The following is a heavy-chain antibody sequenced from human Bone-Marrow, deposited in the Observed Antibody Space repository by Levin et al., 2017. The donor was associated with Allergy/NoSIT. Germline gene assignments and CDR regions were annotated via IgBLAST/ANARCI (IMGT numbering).Heavy chain of an antibody. J-gene: IGHJ6*02. CDR2: INHSGST. D-gene: IGHD6-13*01. Sequence: SETLSLTCAVYGGSFSGYYWSWIRQPPGKGLEWIGEINHSGSTKYDPSLKSRVTISVDTSKKQFSLKLSSVTAADTAVYYCAREEDSSSWSSDKGYYYGLDVWGQGTTVTVSS. V-gene: IGHV4-34*01. CDR3: AREEDSSSWSSDKGYYYGLDV. CDR1: GGSFSGYY.